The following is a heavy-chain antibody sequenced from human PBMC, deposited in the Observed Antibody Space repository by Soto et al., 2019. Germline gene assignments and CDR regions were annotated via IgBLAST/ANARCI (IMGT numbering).Heavy chain of an antibody. Sequence: PGGSLRLSCAASGFTFSSYAMSWVRQAPGKGLEWVSAISGSGGSTYYADSVKGRFTISRDNSKNTLYLQMNSLRAEDTAVYYCAKPFSFTYYDILTGYPPILFWGQGPLVTVS. D-gene: IGHD3-9*01. CDR3: AKPFSFTYYDILTGYPPILF. CDR1: GFTFSSYA. J-gene: IGHJ4*02. CDR2: ISGSGGST. V-gene: IGHV3-23*01.